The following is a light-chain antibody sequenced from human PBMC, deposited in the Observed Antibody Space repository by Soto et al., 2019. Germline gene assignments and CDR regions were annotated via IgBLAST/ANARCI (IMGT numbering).Light chain of an antibody. J-gene: IGKJ1*01. CDR1: QSLVYSDGKTY. Sequence: DVVMTQSPLSLPVTLGQPASISCRSSQSLVYSDGKTYLNWFQQRPGQSPRRLIYKVSSRDSGVPERFSGSGSGTDFTLRISRVEAEDVGVYYCMQGTQWPWTFGQGTKVEIK. V-gene: IGKV2-30*01. CDR2: KVS. CDR3: MQGTQWPWT.